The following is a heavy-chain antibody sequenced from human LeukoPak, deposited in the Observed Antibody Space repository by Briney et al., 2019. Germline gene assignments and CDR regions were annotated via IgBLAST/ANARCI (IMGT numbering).Heavy chain of an antibody. CDR2: IGSSGATR. Sequence: GGSLRLSCAASGFTFNSYEMNWVRQAPGKGLEWLSYIGSSGATRYYADSVEGRLTVSRDNAKNSLYLQMNSLRAEDTAVYYCARYGDYSFDYWGQGTLVTVSS. D-gene: IGHD4-17*01. J-gene: IGHJ4*02. CDR1: GFTFNSYE. V-gene: IGHV3-48*03. CDR3: ARYGDYSFDY.